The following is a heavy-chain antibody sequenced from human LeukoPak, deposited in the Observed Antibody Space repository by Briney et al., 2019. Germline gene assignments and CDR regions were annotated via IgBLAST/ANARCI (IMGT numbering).Heavy chain of an antibody. Sequence: GGSLRLSCAASGFTFSSYGMHWVRQAPGKGLEWVSYISNSGGIISYADSVKGRFTVSRDNAKNSLYLQMNSLRAEDTAVYYCAREHLAVAGADYWGQGTLVTVSS. J-gene: IGHJ4*02. CDR1: GFTFSSYG. D-gene: IGHD6-19*01. CDR2: ISNSGGII. CDR3: AREHLAVAGADY. V-gene: IGHV3-48*04.